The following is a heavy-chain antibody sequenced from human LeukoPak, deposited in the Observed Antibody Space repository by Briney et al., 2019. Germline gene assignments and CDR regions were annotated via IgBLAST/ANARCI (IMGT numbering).Heavy chain of an antibody. V-gene: IGHV4-39*07. Sequence: SETLSLTCTVSGGSISSSSYYWGWIRQPPGKGLEWIGSIYYSGSTYYNPSLKSRVTISVDTSKNQFSLKLSSVTAADTAVYYCARVPAGYNHGVFDYWGQGILVTVSS. CDR1: GGSISSSSYY. CDR3: ARVPAGYNHGVFDY. J-gene: IGHJ4*02. CDR2: IYYSGST. D-gene: IGHD5-24*01.